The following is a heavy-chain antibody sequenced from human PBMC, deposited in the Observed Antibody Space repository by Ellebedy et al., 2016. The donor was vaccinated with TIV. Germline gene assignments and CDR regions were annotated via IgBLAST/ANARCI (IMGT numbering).Heavy chain of an antibody. CDR3: VRNMGATRGRFAFDI. J-gene: IGHJ3*02. CDR2: IGSISGTI. V-gene: IGHV3-48*02. Sequence: PGGSLRLSCAASGFTFSAYSMNWVRQAPGKGLEWISYIGSISGTIYYADSVKGRFTISRDNGKNSLYLHMNSLRDEDTAVYYCVRNMGATRGRFAFDIWGQGTIVTVSS. D-gene: IGHD1-26*01. CDR1: GFTFSAYS.